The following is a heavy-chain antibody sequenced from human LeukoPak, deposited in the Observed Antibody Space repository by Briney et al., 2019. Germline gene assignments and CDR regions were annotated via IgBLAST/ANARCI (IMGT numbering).Heavy chain of an antibody. Sequence: PGRSLRLSCAASGFTFSSYDMHWVRQAPGKGLEWVAVISYDGSNKYYADSVKGRFTISRDNSKNTLYLQMNSLRAEDTAVYYCGSGNSIDYWGQGTLVTVSS. D-gene: IGHD2-2*01. CDR2: ISYDGSNK. CDR1: GFTFSSYD. V-gene: IGHV3-30*03. CDR3: GSGNSIDY. J-gene: IGHJ4*02.